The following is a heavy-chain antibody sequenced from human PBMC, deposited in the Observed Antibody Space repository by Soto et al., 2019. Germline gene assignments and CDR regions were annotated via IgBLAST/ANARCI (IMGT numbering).Heavy chain of an antibody. V-gene: IGHV4-34*01. CDR2: INHSGST. CDR1: GGSFSGYY. Sequence: PSETLSLTCAVDGGSFSGYYWSWIRQPPGKGLEWIGEINHSGSTNYNPSLKSRVTISVDTSKNQFSLKLSSVTAADTAVYYCARGSTIFGVANREIYYYYYYGMDVRGQGNTVPVSS. CDR3: ARGSTIFGVANREIYYYYYYGMDV. D-gene: IGHD3-3*01. J-gene: IGHJ6*02.